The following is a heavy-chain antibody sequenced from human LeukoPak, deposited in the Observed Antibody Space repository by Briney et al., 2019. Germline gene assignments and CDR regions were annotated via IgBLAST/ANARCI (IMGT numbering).Heavy chain of an antibody. J-gene: IGHJ3*02. D-gene: IGHD1-26*01. CDR2: MYYSGST. V-gene: IGHV4-59*08. Sequence: SETLSLTCTVSGGSISSFYWSWFRQPPGKGLEWIGYMYYSGSTYYNPSLKSRVSLSVDTSKNQFSLKLSSVTAADTAVYYCARHNSGSYRWGAFDIWGQGTMVTVSS. CDR3: ARHNSGSYRWGAFDI. CDR1: GGSISSFY.